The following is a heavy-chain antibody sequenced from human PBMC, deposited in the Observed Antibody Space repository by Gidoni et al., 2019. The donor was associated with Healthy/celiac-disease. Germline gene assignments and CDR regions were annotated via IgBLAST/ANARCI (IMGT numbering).Heavy chain of an antibody. V-gene: IGHV3-21*01. Sequence: EVQLVESGAGLVKPGGSLSLPCAAPRFTFSSYSMNWVRQATGKGLEWVSSSSSSSSYIYYADAVKGRFTISRDDAKNSLYLQMNSRRAEDTAVYYCAREYVDEAPFDYWGQGTLVTVSS. CDR1: RFTFSSYS. CDR2: SSSSSSYI. J-gene: IGHJ4*02. CDR3: AREYVDEAPFDY. D-gene: IGHD3-16*01.